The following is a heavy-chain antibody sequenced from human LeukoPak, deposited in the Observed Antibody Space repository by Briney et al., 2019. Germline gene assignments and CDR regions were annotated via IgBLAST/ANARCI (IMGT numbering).Heavy chain of an antibody. J-gene: IGHJ4*02. CDR2: IYHSGST. V-gene: IGHV4-38-2*02. CDR1: GYSISSGYY. CDR3: ARVPVAESDY. D-gene: IGHD6-19*01. Sequence: SETLSLTCTVSGYSISSGYYWGWIRQPSGKGLEWIGSIYHSGSTYYNPSLKSRVTISVDTSKNQFSLKLSSVTAADTAVYYCARVPVAESDYWGQGTLVTVSS.